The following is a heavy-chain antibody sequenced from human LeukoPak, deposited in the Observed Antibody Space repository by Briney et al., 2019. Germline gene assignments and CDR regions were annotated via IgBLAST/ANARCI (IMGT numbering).Heavy chain of an antibody. CDR3: ARDLSGGNWFDP. CDR2: IYYSGST. V-gene: IGHV4-31*03. J-gene: IGHJ5*02. Sequence: SQTLSLTCTVSGGSISSGGYYWSWIRQHPGKGLEWIGYIYYSGSTYYNPSLKSRVTISVDTSKNQFSLKLSSVTAADTAVYYCARDLSGGNWFDPWGQGTLVTVSS. D-gene: IGHD2-15*01. CDR1: GGSISSGGYY.